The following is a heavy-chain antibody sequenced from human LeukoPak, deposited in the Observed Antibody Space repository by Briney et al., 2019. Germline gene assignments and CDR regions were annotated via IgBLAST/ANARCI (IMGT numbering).Heavy chain of an antibody. CDR3: AKGGESERY. Sequence: GGSLRLSCVASGFTFSSYAMTWVRQAPGKGLEWVSVISGNGGSTNYADSVKGRFTISRDNSKNTLYLQMNSLRAEDTAVYYCAKGGESERYWGQGTLVTVSS. D-gene: IGHD2/OR15-2a*01. V-gene: IGHV3-23*01. J-gene: IGHJ4*02. CDR2: ISGNGGST. CDR1: GFTFSSYA.